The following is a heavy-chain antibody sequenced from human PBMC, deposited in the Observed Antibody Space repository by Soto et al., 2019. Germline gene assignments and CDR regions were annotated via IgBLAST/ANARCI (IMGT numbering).Heavy chain of an antibody. CDR2: IYSSGTT. V-gene: IGHV4-59*01. CDR1: GDSISSFY. Sequence: QVQLQESGPRVVKPSETLSLTCTVSGDSISSFYWTWIRQPPGKGLEWIGYIYSSGTTSYNPSLKRRVTISVDTSKNQFSLKLNSVTAADTAVYYCARYGSHYYYYKMDVWGQGTTVTVSS. D-gene: IGHD1-26*01. J-gene: IGHJ6*02. CDR3: ARYGSHYYYYKMDV.